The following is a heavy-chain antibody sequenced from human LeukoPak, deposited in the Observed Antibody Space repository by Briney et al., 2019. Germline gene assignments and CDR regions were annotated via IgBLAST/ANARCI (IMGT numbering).Heavy chain of an antibody. CDR1: GGSFSGYY. CDR3: ARDSRDGYRHGIDY. D-gene: IGHD5-24*01. CDR2: INHSGST. J-gene: IGHJ4*02. V-gene: IGHV4-34*01. Sequence: SETLSLTCAVYGGSFSGYYWSWIRQPLGKGLEWIGEINHSGSTNYNPSLKSRVTISVDTSKNQFSLKLSSVTAADTAVYYCARDSRDGYRHGIDYWGQGTLVTVSS.